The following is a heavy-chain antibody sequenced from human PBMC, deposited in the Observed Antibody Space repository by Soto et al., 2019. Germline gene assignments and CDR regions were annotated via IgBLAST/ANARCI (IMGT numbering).Heavy chain of an antibody. CDR2: IKSKTDGGTT. CDR1: GFTFSNAW. D-gene: IGHD6-19*01. CDR3: TTDSIAVAGTDFDY. J-gene: IGHJ4*02. Sequence: PGGSLRLSCAASGFTFSNAWMSWVRQAPGKGLEWVGRIKSKTDGGTTDYAAPVKGRFTISRDDSKNTLYLQMNSLKTEDTAVYYCTTDSIAVAGTDFDYWGQGTLVTVSS. V-gene: IGHV3-15*01.